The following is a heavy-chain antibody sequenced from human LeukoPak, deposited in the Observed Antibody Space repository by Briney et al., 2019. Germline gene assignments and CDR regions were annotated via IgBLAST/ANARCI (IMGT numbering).Heavy chain of an antibody. V-gene: IGHV1-2*02. CDR3: ARGLYSPDY. CDR2: INPNSGAT. CDR1: GYTFSGYY. J-gene: IGHJ4*02. Sequence: ASVKVSCKASGYTFSGYYMHWVRQAPGQGLEWMGWINPNSGATKYPQIFQGRVTMTRDTPISTAYMELSSLRSDDTAVYFCARGLYSPDYWGQGTLVTVSS. D-gene: IGHD1-26*01.